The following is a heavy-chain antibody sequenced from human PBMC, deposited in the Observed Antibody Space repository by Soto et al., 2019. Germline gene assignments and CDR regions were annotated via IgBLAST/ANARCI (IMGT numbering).Heavy chain of an antibody. J-gene: IGHJ5*02. D-gene: IGHD1-26*01. CDR2: ISASGGLK. V-gene: IGHV3-23*01. CDR3: AREVGAPSGWLDP. Sequence: EVQLSESGGDLRQPGGSLRLSCAASGFTFTYYALTWVRQTPGKGLEWVSGISASGGLKYYADSVRGRFTVSRDNSKNILYLQMDNLRDEDTALYYCAREVGAPSGWLDPWGQGTQVTVSS. CDR1: GFTFTYYA.